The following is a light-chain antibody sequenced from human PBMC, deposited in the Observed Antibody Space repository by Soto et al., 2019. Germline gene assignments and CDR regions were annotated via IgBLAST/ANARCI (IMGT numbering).Light chain of an antibody. CDR3: QQYDNLPIT. V-gene: IGKV1-33*01. Sequence: DIQMTQSPSSLSASVGDRVTITCRSSQYISTYLNWYQHKPGKAPKVLIFGASTLQGGVPSRFSGSGSGTDFTFTISSLQPEDFATYYCQQYDNLPITFGQGTRLEIK. CDR2: GAS. J-gene: IGKJ5*01. CDR1: QYISTY.